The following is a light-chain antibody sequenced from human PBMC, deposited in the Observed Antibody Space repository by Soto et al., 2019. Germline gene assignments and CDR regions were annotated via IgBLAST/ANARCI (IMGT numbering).Light chain of an antibody. V-gene: IGKV1-39*01. CDR2: GAS. CDR1: ETVAIN. J-gene: IGKJ5*01. Sequence: IHMTQSPSSLSASVGDRVIVTCRASETVAINLNWYQQKPGKAPRLLMYGASTRATGIPDRFSGSGSGTEFTLTISSLQPEDFATYYCQQHGQWPITFGQGTRLEIK. CDR3: QQHGQWPIT.